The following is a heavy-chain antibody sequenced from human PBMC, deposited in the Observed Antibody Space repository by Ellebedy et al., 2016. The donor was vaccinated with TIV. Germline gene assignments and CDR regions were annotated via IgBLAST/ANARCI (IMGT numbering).Heavy chain of an antibody. CDR3: IFKGMSARLY. J-gene: IGHJ1*01. CDR1: GFTFSDYY. CDR2: VVGSSGST. Sequence: PGGSLRLSCAASGFTFSDYYMSWIRQAPGKGLEWVSTVVGSSGSTYYADSVQGRFTVSRDNSKNTLFLQVNSLRAEDTAVYYCIFKGMSARLYWGQGTLVTVSS. V-gene: IGHV3-23*01. D-gene: IGHD6-6*01.